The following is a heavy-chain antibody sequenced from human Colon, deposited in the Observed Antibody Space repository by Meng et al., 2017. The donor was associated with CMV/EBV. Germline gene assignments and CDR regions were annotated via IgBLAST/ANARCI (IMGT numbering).Heavy chain of an antibody. Sequence: GGSLRLSCAASGCTFTNYAMTWVRQAPGKGLQRVGNINQDGSQKSFVDSVKGRFTISRDNAKNSLYLQMDSLRVEDTAVYFCARGCVTPCGGLSVWGQGTLVTVSS. J-gene: IGHJ4*02. CDR3: ARGCVTPCGGLSV. D-gene: IGHD3/OR15-3a*01. CDR2: INQDGSQK. V-gene: IGHV3-7*01. CDR1: GCTFTNYA.